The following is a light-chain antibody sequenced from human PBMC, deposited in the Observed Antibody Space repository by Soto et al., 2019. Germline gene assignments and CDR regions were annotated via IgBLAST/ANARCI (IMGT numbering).Light chain of an antibody. CDR3: CSYAGSYTFYV. Sequence: QSVLTQPASVSGSPGQSITISCTGTNSDVGAYDRVSWYQHHPGKAPKLLIFEVYNRPSGISDRFSGSKSGDTASLTISGLQAEDEADYYCCSYAGSYTFYVFGTGTKLTVL. CDR1: NSDVGAYDR. J-gene: IGLJ1*01. CDR2: EVY. V-gene: IGLV2-11*01.